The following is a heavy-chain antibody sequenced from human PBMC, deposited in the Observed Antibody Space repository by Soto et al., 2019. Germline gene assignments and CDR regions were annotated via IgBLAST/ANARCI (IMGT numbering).Heavy chain of an antibody. CDR1: GFTLSSYG. CDR3: AKVGDILTGYYYYFDY. D-gene: IGHD3-9*01. CDR2: IWYDGSNK. J-gene: IGHJ4*02. Sequence: GGSLRLSCAASGFTLSSYGMHWVRQAPGKGLEWVAVIWYDGSNKYYADSVKGRFTISRDNSKNTLYLQMNSLRAEDTAVYYCAKVGDILTGYYYYFDYWGQGTLVTVSS. V-gene: IGHV3-33*06.